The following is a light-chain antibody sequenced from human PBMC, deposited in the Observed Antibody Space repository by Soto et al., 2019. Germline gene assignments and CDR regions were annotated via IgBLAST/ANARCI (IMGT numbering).Light chain of an antibody. CDR3: SAYAGSSTWV. CDR1: SSDVGGYNY. J-gene: IGLJ2*01. Sequence: QSVPTQPPSASGSPRQSVTFSCTGTSSDVGGYNYVSWYQQYPGKAPKLMIYEVYKRPSGVPDRFSGSKSRNTASLTVSGLQPEYEADYYCSAYAGSSTWVFGGGTKLTVL. V-gene: IGLV2-8*01. CDR2: EVY.